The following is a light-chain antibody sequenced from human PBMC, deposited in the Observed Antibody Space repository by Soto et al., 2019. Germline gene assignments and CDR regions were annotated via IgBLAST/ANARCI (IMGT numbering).Light chain of an antibody. CDR2: GAS. J-gene: IGKJ4*02. V-gene: IGKV3-20*01. CDR1: QSVTSKY. CDR3: QQYGSSVQ. Sequence: EIVLTQSPDILSLSPGERATLSCRASQSVTSKYLAWYQQKPGQAPRLLIHGASNRATGIPDRFSGSGSGTDFTLTISRLEPEDFALYYCQQYGSSVQFGGGTKVEIK.